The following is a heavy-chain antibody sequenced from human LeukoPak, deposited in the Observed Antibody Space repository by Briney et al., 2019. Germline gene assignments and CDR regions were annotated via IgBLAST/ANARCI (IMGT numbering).Heavy chain of an antibody. CDR1: GGSISSYY. CDR2: IYYSGST. Sequence: SETLSLTCTVSGGSISSYYWSWIRQPPGKGLEWFGYIYYSGSTNYNPSLKSRVTISVDTSKNQFSLKLSSVTAADTAVYYCARGTYGSGSPFDYWGQGTLVTVSS. J-gene: IGHJ4*02. V-gene: IGHV4-59*01. D-gene: IGHD3-10*01. CDR3: ARGTYGSGSPFDY.